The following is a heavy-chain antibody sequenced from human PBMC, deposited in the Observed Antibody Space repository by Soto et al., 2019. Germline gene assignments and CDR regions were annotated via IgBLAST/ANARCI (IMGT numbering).Heavy chain of an antibody. Sequence: SVKVSCKASGGTFSSYAITWVRQAPGQGLELLGGIIPIFGTANYVQKFQGRVTITADESTSTAYMELSSLRSEDTAVYYCARDRGPSSGYYPYWFDPWGQGTLVTVSS. CDR2: IIPIFGTA. D-gene: IGHD3-22*01. V-gene: IGHV1-69*13. J-gene: IGHJ5*02. CDR1: GGTFSSYA. CDR3: ARDRGPSSGYYPYWFDP.